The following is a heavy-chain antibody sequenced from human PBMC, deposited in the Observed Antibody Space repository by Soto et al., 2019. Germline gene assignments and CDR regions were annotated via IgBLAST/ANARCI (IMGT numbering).Heavy chain of an antibody. J-gene: IGHJ4*02. CDR1: GFTFNNYA. D-gene: IGHD3-10*01. CDR3: AKGRGGSGSLTPRVDF. CDR2: ISGGGDTT. Sequence: EVQLLDSGGGLVQPGGSLRLSCAAPGFTFNNYAMTWVRQAPGKGLEWVSAISGGGDTTSYADSVKGRFTVSRDGSKNTLYLQMSSLRAEDTALYYCAKGRGGSGSLTPRVDFWGQGTLVTVSS. V-gene: IGHV3-23*01.